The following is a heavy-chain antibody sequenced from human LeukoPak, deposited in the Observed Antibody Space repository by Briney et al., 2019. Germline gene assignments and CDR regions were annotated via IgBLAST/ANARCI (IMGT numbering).Heavy chain of an antibody. V-gene: IGHV3-11*04. CDR1: GGSFSGYY. J-gene: IGHJ4*02. CDR2: ISSSSSTI. CDR3: AREHVTMVRGVINYFDY. D-gene: IGHD3-10*01. Sequence: LSLTCAVYGGSFSGYYWSWIRQAPGKGLEWVSYISSSSSTIYYADSVKGRFTISRDNAKNSLYLQMNSLRAEDTAVYYCAREHVTMVRGVINYFDYWGQGTLVTVSS.